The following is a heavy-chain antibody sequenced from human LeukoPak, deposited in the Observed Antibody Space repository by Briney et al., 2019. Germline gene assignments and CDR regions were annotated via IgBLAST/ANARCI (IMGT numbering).Heavy chain of an antibody. D-gene: IGHD6-13*01. Sequence: PGRSLRLSCAASGFTFSSYGMHWVRQAPGKGLEWVAVISYDGSNKYYADSVKGRFTISRDNSKNTLYLQMNSLRAEDTAVYYCAKDGTSGIGRPIDYWGQETLVTVSS. CDR2: ISYDGSNK. V-gene: IGHV3-30*18. CDR1: GFTFSSYG. CDR3: AKDGTSGIGRPIDY. J-gene: IGHJ4*02.